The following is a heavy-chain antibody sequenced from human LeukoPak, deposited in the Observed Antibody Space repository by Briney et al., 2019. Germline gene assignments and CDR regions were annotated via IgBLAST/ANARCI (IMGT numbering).Heavy chain of an antibody. CDR3: ARGSPVGYFDY. V-gene: IGHV4-59*01. CDR1: GGSISSYY. Sequence: SETLSLTCTVSGGSISSYYWSWTRQPPGKGLEWIGYIYYSGSTNYNPSLKSRVTISVDTSKNQFSLKLSSVTAADTAVYYCARGSPVGYFDYWGQGTLVTVSS. CDR2: IYYSGST. J-gene: IGHJ4*02. D-gene: IGHD1-26*01.